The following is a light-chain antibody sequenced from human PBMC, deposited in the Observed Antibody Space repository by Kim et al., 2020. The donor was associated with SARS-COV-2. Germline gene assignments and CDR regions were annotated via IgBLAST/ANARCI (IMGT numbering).Light chain of an antibody. V-gene: IGLV3-1*01. CDR1: KLGEKY. CDR2: LDT. CDR3: PTWDTNTVL. J-gene: IGLJ2*01. Sequence: QPACINGSGEKLGEKYACWYQQKPGRCPVLFISLDTKRPTGIPERFAGPSPGNTSTLTISGTKAMIVSYYYCPTWDTNTVLFGRGTQLTV.